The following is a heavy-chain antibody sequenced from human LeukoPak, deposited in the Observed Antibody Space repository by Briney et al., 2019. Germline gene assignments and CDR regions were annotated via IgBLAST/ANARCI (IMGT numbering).Heavy chain of an antibody. J-gene: IGHJ4*02. Sequence: PGGSLRLSCAASGFTFSSYALHWFRQAPGKGPEWVAVISYDGRNKYYGEPMEGRFTISRDNSKNTLSLQMDSLRGEDTAVYYCVREGATYYDILTGYYHLDYWGQGTLVTVSS. CDR2: ISYDGRNK. V-gene: IGHV3-30*01. CDR3: VREGATYYDILTGYYHLDY. CDR1: GFTFSSYA. D-gene: IGHD3-9*01.